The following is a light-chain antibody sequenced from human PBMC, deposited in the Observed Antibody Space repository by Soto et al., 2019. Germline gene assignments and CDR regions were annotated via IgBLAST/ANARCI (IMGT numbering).Light chain of an antibody. J-gene: IGKJ1*01. CDR1: QSISTF. CDR2: KAS. CDR3: QQYSSSPWT. V-gene: IGKV1-5*03. Sequence: DIQMTQSPSTLSESVGDRVTITCRASQSISTFLAWYQQKPGKAPNLLIYKASTLESGVPSSFSGSGSGTEFTLTISSLQPDHFATYYCQQYSSSPWTFGPGTRVEIK.